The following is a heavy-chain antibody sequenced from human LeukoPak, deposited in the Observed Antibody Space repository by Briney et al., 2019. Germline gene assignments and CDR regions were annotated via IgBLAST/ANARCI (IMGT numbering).Heavy chain of an antibody. Sequence: PSQTLSLTCTVSGGSISSGDYYWSWIRQPPGKGLEWIGYIYYSGSTYYNPSLKSRVTTSVDTSKNQFSLKLSSVTAADTAVYYCARVSPYGDYFDYWGQGTLVTVSS. D-gene: IGHD4-17*01. CDR2: IYYSGST. J-gene: IGHJ4*02. CDR3: ARVSPYGDYFDY. CDR1: GGSISSGDYY. V-gene: IGHV4-30-4*08.